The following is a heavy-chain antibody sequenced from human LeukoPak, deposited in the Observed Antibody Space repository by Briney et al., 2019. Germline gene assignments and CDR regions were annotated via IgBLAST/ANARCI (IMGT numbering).Heavy chain of an antibody. CDR2: ISYDGSNK. V-gene: IGHV3-30*18. CDR3: AKATAGNAVDY. CDR1: GFTFSSYG. D-gene: IGHD2-8*01. Sequence: QTGGSLRLSCAASGFTFSSYGMHWVRQAPGKGLEWVAVISYDGSNKYYADSVKGRFTISRDNSKNTLYLQMNSLRAEDTAVHYCAKATAGNAVDYWGQGTLVTVSS. J-gene: IGHJ4*02.